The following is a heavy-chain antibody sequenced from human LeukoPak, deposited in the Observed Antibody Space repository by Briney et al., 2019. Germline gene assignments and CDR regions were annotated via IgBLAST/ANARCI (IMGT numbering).Heavy chain of an antibody. V-gene: IGHV3-49*04. CDR2: IRSKTHGGTT. Sequence: GGSLRLSCTASGFTFGDYGMSWVRQAPGKGLEWVGFIRSKTHGGTTEYAASVKGRFTISRDDSESIAYLQVNSLKTDDTAVYYRTRAYYYDSGTYYRDYFDYWGQGTLVTVSS. D-gene: IGHD3-10*01. CDR1: GFTFGDYG. CDR3: TRAYYYDSGTYYRDYFDY. J-gene: IGHJ4*02.